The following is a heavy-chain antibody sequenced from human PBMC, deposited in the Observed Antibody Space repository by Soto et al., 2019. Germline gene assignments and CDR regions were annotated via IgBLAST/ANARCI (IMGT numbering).Heavy chain of an antibody. J-gene: IGHJ6*02. CDR2: IIPIFGTT. Sequence: QVQLVQSGAEVKKPGSSVKVSCKASGGIFSSYAIDWVRQAPGQGLEWMGGIIPIFGTTNYAQKLQGRVKLTADESTRTAYMELSTLRSEDTAVYYCARGTVTGSEYNYYYYGMDVWGQGTTVTVSS. CDR3: ARGTVTGSEYNYYYYGMDV. V-gene: IGHV1-69*12. CDR1: GGIFSSYA. D-gene: IGHD1-1*01.